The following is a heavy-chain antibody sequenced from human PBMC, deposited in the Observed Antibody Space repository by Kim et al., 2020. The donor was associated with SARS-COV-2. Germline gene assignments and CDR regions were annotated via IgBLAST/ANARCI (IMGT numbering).Heavy chain of an antibody. D-gene: IGHD4-17*01. Sequence: ASVKVSCKASGYTFTSYDINWVRQATGQGLEWMGWMNPNSGNTGYAQKFQGRVTMTRNTSISTAYMELSSLRSEDTAVYYCARIEGHWDDYGDYVDYYGMDVWGQGTTVTVSS. V-gene: IGHV1-8*01. CDR1: GYTFTSYD. CDR3: ARIEGHWDDYGDYVDYYGMDV. J-gene: IGHJ6*02. CDR2: MNPNSGNT.